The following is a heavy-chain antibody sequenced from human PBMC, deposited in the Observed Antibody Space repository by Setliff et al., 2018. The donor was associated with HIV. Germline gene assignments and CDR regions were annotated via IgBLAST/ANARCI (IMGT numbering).Heavy chain of an antibody. Sequence: SETLSLTCNVSGGSISSGGYSWSWIRQPPGKGLEWIGYIYHSGSTYYNPSLKSRVTISVDRSKNQFSLKLNSVTAADTAVYYCARAGFGEFLDYWGQGTLVTVSS. V-gene: IGHV4-30-2*01. CDR2: IYHSGST. J-gene: IGHJ4*02. CDR1: GGSISSGGYS. CDR3: ARAGFGEFLDY. D-gene: IGHD3-10*01.